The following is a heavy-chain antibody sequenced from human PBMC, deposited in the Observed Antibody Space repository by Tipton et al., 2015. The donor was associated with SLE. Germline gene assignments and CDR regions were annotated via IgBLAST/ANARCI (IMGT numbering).Heavy chain of an antibody. CDR2: INHSGST. CDR1: GGSFSGYY. V-gene: IGHV4-34*01. CDR3: ANTVTRGWFDP. Sequence: TLSLTCAVYGGSFSGYYWGWIRQPPGKGLEWIGEINHSGSTNYNPSLKSRVTISVDTSKNQFSLKLSSVTAADTAVYYCANTVTRGWFDPWGQGTLVTVSS. J-gene: IGHJ5*02. D-gene: IGHD4-17*01.